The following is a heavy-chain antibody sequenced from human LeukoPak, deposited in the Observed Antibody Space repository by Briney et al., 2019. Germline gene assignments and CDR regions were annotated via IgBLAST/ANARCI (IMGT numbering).Heavy chain of an antibody. V-gene: IGHV4-61*02. J-gene: IGHJ4*02. Sequence: PSQTLSLTCTVSGGSISSGSYYWSWIRQPAGKGVEWIGRIYTSGSTNYNPSLKSRVTISVDTSKNQFSLKLSSVTAADTAVYYCARGYGDYGWGQGTLVTVSS. CDR2: IYTSGST. CDR1: GGSISSGSYY. D-gene: IGHD4-17*01. CDR3: ARGYGDYG.